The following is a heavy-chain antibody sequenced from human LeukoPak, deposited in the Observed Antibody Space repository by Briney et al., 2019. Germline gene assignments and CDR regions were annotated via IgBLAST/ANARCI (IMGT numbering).Heavy chain of an antibody. J-gene: IGHJ4*02. CDR3: ARGGIAVAEADY. D-gene: IGHD6-19*01. Sequence: GGSLRLSCVVSGFTFSSYAMHWVRQAPGKGLEWVAAISFDGRNKYYTDSVKGRFTSSRDNSKNTLYLQVNSLRVEDTAIYYCARGGIAVAEADYWGQGTLVTVSS. CDR1: GFTFSSYA. V-gene: IGHV3-30*10. CDR2: ISFDGRNK.